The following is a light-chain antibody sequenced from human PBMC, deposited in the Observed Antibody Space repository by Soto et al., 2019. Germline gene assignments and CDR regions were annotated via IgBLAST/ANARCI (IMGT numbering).Light chain of an antibody. Sequence: DIQMTQSPSTLSASVGDRVTITCRASQSISTWLAWYQQKPGKSPKLLIYDASTLERGVPSRFSGSGFVTDFTLTISCLQPADFATYYCQRYNSYFPAFGQGTRLEIK. V-gene: IGKV1-5*01. CDR1: QSISTW. CDR2: DAS. J-gene: IGKJ2*01. CDR3: QRYNSYFPA.